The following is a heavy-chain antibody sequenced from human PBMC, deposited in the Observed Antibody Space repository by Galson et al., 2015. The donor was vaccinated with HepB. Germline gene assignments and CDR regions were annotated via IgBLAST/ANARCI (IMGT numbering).Heavy chain of an antibody. J-gene: IGHJ4*02. CDR2: ISGSGGST. V-gene: IGHV3-23*01. CDR3: AKARLLWFGELLSDFDY. CDR1: GFTFSSYA. D-gene: IGHD3-10*01. Sequence: SLRLSRAASGFTFSSYAMSWVRQAPGKGLEWVSAISGSGGSTYYADSVKGRFTISRDNSKNTLYLQMNSLRAEDTAVYYCAKARLLWFGELLSDFDYWGQGTLVTVSS.